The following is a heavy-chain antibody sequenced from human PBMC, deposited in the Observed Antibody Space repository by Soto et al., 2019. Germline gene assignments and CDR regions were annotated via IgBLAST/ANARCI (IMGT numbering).Heavy chain of an antibody. V-gene: IGHV4-4*02. D-gene: IGHD3-22*01. CDR2: IYSSGSA. CDR1: GGFISSNKW. J-gene: IGHJ4*02. CDR3: ARLFNYFDGSGSQS. Sequence: PSETLSLTCAVSGGFISSNKWWSWVRQSPGKGLEWIGQIYSSGSANYNPSLKSRVTISIDKSRNQFSLKLSSVTAADTGVYYCARLFNYFDGSGSQSWGQGTLVTVSS.